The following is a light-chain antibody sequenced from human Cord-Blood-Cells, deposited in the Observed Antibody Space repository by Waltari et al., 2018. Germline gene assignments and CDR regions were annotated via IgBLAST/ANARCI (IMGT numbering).Light chain of an antibody. CDR1: SSNIGAGYD. V-gene: IGLV1-40*01. J-gene: IGLJ2*01. CDR3: QSYDSSLSGVV. CDR2: GNS. Sequence: QSVLTQPPSVSGAPGQRVTIYCTGSSSNIGAGYDVHWYQQLPGTAPKLLIYGNSNRPSGVPDRFSGSKSGTSSSLAITGLQAEDGADYYCQSYDSSLSGVVFGGGTKLTVL.